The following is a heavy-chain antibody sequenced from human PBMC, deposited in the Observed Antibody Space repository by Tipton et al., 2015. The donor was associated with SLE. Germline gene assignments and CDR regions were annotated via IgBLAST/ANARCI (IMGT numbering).Heavy chain of an antibody. Sequence: TLSLTCTVSGGSLSSYYWSWIRQPAGKGLEWIGYISKSGRTHYNPSLQSRLTMSLDTSKNQFSLKMTSMTAADTALYFCVRDGATPYEYVWGRPPDYHMDVWGKGSTVTVSS. J-gene: IGHJ6*03. CDR3: VRDGATPYEYVWGRPPDYHMDV. CDR2: ISKSGRT. CDR1: GGSLSSYY. V-gene: IGHV4-59*06. D-gene: IGHD3-16*01.